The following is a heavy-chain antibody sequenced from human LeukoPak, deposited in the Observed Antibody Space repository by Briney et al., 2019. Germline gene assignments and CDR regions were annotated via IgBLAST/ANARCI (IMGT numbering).Heavy chain of an antibody. Sequence: SETLSLTCTVCGGSFSGHNWSGIRQPPGKGLEWIGEIDHDGRTDYYPSLKSRVTMSVDTSKSQFSLKLSSVTAADTAVYYCARAGGSGRTNDYWGQGTLVTVSS. V-gene: IGHV4-34*01. D-gene: IGHD1-1*01. CDR2: IDHDGRT. CDR3: ARAGGSGRTNDY. J-gene: IGHJ4*02. CDR1: GGSFSGHN.